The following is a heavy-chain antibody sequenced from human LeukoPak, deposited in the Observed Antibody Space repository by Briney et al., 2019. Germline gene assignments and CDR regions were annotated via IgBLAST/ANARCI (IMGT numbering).Heavy chain of an antibody. D-gene: IGHD5-24*01. CDR3: AREEMATIHAFDI. Sequence: ASVRVSCKASGYTFTSYYMHWVRQAPGQGLEWMGIINPSGGSTSYAQKFQGRVTMTRDTSTSTVYMELSSLRSEDTAVYYCAREEMATIHAFDIWGQGTMVTVSS. CDR2: INPSGGST. J-gene: IGHJ3*02. V-gene: IGHV1-46*01. CDR1: GYTFTSYY.